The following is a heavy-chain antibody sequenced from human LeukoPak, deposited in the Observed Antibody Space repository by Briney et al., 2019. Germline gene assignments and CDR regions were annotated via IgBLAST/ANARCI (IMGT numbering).Heavy chain of an antibody. CDR3: ARDLYGSSSWPNFDY. CDR1: GYTFTNYY. D-gene: IGHD6-13*01. Sequence: ASVKVSCKASGYTFTNYYMHWVRQAPGQGLEWMGIINPSGGGTTYAQKFQGRVTMTRDTSISTAYMEMSRLRSDDTAVYYCARDLYGSSSWPNFDYWGQGTLVTVSS. CDR2: INPSGGGT. J-gene: IGHJ4*02. V-gene: IGHV1-46*01.